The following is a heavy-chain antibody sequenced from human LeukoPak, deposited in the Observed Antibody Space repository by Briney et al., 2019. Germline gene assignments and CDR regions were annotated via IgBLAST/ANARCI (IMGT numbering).Heavy chain of an antibody. V-gene: IGHV1-18*01. D-gene: IGHD5-18*01. J-gene: IGHJ3*01. CDR1: GYTFASYG. CDR2: ISTYNDHR. CDR3: ARDRGYSPDSFDV. Sequence: ASVKVSCKASGYTFASYGISWVRQAPGQGLEWMGWISTYNDHRNYAQNLQNLQGRVTMTIDTSTSTVYMELRSLRSDDTAVYYCARDRGYSPDSFDVWGQGTMVIVSS.